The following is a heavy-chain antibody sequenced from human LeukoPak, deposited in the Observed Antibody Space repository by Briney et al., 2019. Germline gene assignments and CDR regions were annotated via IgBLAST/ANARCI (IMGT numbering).Heavy chain of an antibody. CDR1: GYTFTSYG. V-gene: IGHV1-18*04. J-gene: IGHJ4*02. Sequence: ASVKVSCKASGYTFTSYGISWVRQAPGQGLEWMGWISAYNGNTNYAQKLQGRVTMTTDTSTSTAYMELRSLRSGDTAVYYCARASPYCSSTSCYRFDYWGQGTLVTVSS. CDR3: ARASPYCSSTSCYRFDY. CDR2: ISAYNGNT. D-gene: IGHD2-2*01.